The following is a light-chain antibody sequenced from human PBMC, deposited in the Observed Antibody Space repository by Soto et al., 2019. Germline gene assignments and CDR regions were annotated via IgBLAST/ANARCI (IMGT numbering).Light chain of an antibody. J-gene: IGKJ5*01. CDR2: DAS. CDR3: QQRSNWPSIT. Sequence: EIVLTQSPATLSLSPGERATLSCRASQSVSSYLAWYQQKPGQAPRLLIYDASNRATGIPSRFSGSGSGTDFTLTISSLEPEDFAVYYCQQRSNWPSITFGQATPLEIK. V-gene: IGKV3-11*01. CDR1: QSVSSY.